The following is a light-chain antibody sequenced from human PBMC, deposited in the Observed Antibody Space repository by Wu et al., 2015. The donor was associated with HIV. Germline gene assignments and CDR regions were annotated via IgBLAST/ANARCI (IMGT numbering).Light chain of an antibody. Sequence: IVLTQSPATLSLSPGERATLSCRASQSLNSDLAWYQRRPGQAPRLLIFDASNRATGIPVRFSGSGSGTDFTLTISRLEPEDFAVYFCQQYGSSPQVTFGGGTKVEIK. CDR2: DAS. CDR1: QSLNSD. CDR3: QQYGSSPQVT. V-gene: IGKV3-20*01. J-gene: IGKJ4*01.